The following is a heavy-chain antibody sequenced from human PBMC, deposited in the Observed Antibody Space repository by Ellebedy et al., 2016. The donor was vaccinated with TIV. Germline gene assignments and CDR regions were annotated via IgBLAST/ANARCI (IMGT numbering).Heavy chain of an antibody. V-gene: IGHV4-59*01. Sequence: MPSETLSPTCTVSGGSISSYYWSWIRQLPGKGLEWIGYIYYSGSTNYNPSLKSRVTISVDTSKNQFSLKLSSVTAADTAVYYCARVGELKEAAGRGEIDYYYGMDVWGQGTTVTVSS. CDR2: IYYSGST. D-gene: IGHD6-13*01. J-gene: IGHJ6*02. CDR1: GGSISSYY. CDR3: ARVGELKEAAGRGEIDYYYGMDV.